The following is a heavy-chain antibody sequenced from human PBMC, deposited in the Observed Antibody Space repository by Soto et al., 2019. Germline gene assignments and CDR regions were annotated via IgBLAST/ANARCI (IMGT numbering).Heavy chain of an antibody. Sequence: SETLSLTCTVSGGSISSSNYYWGWIRQPPGKGLGWIGSIYYSGSTYYNPSLKSRVTISVDTSKNQFSLKLSSVTAADTAVYYCATQEVGGSYVYTFDPWGQGTLVTVSS. CDR2: IYYSGST. CDR1: GGSISSSNYY. D-gene: IGHD1-26*01. CDR3: ATQEVGGSYVYTFDP. V-gene: IGHV4-39*01. J-gene: IGHJ5*02.